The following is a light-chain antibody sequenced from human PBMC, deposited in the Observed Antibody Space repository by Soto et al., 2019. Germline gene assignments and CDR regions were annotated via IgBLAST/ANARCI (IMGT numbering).Light chain of an antibody. V-gene: IGKV3-11*01. CDR3: QQRSNWPT. CDR2: DAL. CDR1: QSASSY. Sequence: EIVLTQSPATLSLSPGERATLSCRASQSASSYLACYQQKPGQTPRLLIYDALNRATGIPARFSGSGSGTDFTLTISSLEPEDFAVYYCQQRSNWPTFGQGTRLEI. J-gene: IGKJ5*01.